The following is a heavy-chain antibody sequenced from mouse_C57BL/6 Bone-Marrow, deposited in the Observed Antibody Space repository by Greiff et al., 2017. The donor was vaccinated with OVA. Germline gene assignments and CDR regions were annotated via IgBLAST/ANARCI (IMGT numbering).Heavy chain of an antibody. Sequence: QVQLQQSGAELVKPGASVKISCKASGYAFSSYWMNWVKQRPGKGLEWIGQIYPGDGDTNYNGKFKGKATLTADKSSSTAYMQLSSLTSEDSAVYFCARPSLPNYFDYWGQGTTLTVSS. D-gene: IGHD6-1*01. CDR3: ARPSLPNYFDY. J-gene: IGHJ2*01. CDR1: GYAFSSYW. CDR2: IYPGDGDT. V-gene: IGHV1-80*01.